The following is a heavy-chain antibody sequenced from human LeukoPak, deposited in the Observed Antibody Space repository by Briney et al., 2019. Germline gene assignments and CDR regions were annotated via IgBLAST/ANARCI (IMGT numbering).Heavy chain of an antibody. CDR1: GFTFSSYG. Sequence: PGGSLRLSCAASGFTFSSYGMHWVRQAPGKGLEWVAVISYDGSNKYYADSVKGRFTISRDNSKNTLYLQMNSLRAEDTAVYYCAIISVGSGSHDYWGQGTLVTVSS. CDR2: ISYDGSNK. D-gene: IGHD6-19*01. CDR3: AIISVGSGSHDY. J-gene: IGHJ4*02. V-gene: IGHV3-30*03.